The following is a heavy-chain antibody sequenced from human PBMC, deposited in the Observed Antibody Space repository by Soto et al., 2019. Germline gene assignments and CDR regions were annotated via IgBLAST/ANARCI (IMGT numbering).Heavy chain of an antibody. V-gene: IGHV1-2*02. J-gene: IGHJ6*03. D-gene: IGHD3-22*01. CDR2: IDPNSGGT. CDR1: GYTFTGHY. CDR3: AIGLEVNSYFNYYWRG. Sequence: ASVKVSCKASGYTFTGHYMHWVRQAPGQGLEWMGWIDPNSGGTNYAQKFQGRVTMTRDTSISTAYMEVSRLRSDDTAVYYCAIGLEVNSYFNYYWRGWGRRTRVTV.